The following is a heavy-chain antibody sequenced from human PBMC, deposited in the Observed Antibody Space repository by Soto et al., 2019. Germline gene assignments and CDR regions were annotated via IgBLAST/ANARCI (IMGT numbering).Heavy chain of an antibody. D-gene: IGHD6-6*01. Sequence: PSETLSLTCTVSGVSISSYYWLWIRQPPGKGLEWIGYIYYSGSTNYNPSLKSRVTISVDTSKNQFSLKLSSVTAADTAVYYCARQLRSSSSFIDYWGQGTLVTVSS. V-gene: IGHV4-59*08. CDR3: ARQLRSSSSFIDY. CDR1: GVSISSYY. J-gene: IGHJ4*02. CDR2: IYYSGST.